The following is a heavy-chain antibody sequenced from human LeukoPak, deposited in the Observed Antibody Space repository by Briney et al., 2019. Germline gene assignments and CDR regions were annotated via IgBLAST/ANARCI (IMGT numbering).Heavy chain of an antibody. CDR1: GYTFTSYY. J-gene: IGHJ4*02. CDR2: INPSGGST. Sequence: ASVKVSCKASGYTFTSYYMHWVRQAPGQGLEWMGIINPSGGSTSYAQKFQGRVTMTRDTSTSTVYMELSSLRSEDTAVYYCARVQTTPGIAAAGFDYWGQGTLVTVSS. CDR3: ARVQTTPGIAAAGFDY. V-gene: IGHV1-46*01. D-gene: IGHD6-13*01.